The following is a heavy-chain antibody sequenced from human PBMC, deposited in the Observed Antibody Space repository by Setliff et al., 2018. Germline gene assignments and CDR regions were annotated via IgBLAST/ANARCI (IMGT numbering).Heavy chain of an antibody. CDR2: IHHSGKA. Sequence: KPSETLSLTCTVSNFSLTSGFFWGWIRQPPGKGLEWIVNIHHSGKAYYNPSLKSRVTMSVDTSKNHVSLKLSSVTAADTAVYYCARAHTGSLPNDNSGYPGWFDPWGQGTLVTVSS. V-gene: IGHV4-38-2*02. D-gene: IGHD3-22*01. J-gene: IGHJ5*02. CDR3: ARAHTGSLPNDNSGYPGWFDP. CDR1: NFSLTSGFF.